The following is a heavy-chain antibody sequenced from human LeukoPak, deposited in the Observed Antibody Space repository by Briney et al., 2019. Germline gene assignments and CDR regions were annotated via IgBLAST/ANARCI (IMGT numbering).Heavy chain of an antibody. V-gene: IGHV3-33*01. J-gene: IGHJ3*02. Sequence: GGSLRLSCAASGFTFSSYGMHCVRQAPGKGLEWVAVIWYDGSNKYYADSVKGRFTISRDNSKNTLYLQMNSLRAEDTAVYYCARLCGGDCHDAFDIWGQGTMVTVSS. CDR3: ARLCGGDCHDAFDI. D-gene: IGHD2-21*02. CDR1: GFTFSSYG. CDR2: IWYDGSNK.